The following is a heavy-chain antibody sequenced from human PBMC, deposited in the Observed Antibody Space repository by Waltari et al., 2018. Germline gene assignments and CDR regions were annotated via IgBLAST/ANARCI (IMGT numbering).Heavy chain of an antibody. Sequence: QVQLQESGPGLVKPSEALSLTCAVSAYSISSTYCWGWIRQPPGKGLEWIGRICHSWSTYYNPSLKSRVSISVDPSKNQFSLKLSSVTAADTAVYYCARESSATDYYMDVWGKGTTVTVSS. V-gene: IGHV4-38-2*02. CDR1: AYSISSTYC. D-gene: IGHD5-12*01. J-gene: IGHJ6*03. CDR3: ARESSATDYYMDV. CDR2: ICHSWST.